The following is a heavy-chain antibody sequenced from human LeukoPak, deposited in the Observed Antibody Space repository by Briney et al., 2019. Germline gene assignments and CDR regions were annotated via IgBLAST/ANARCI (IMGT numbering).Heavy chain of an antibody. CDR2: IYSGGST. V-gene: IGHV3-66*01. J-gene: IGHJ3*02. CDR1: GFTVSSNY. D-gene: IGHD3-22*01. Sequence: GGSLTLSCAASGFTVSSNYMTWVRQAPGKGLEWVSVIYSGGSTYYADSVKGRFTLSRDNSKNTLFLQMNSLRAEDTAVYYCAREPQGDSSGYDAFDIWGQGTMITVSP. CDR3: AREPQGDSSGYDAFDI.